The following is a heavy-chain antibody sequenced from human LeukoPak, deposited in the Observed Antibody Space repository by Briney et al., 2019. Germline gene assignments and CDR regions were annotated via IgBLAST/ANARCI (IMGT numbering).Heavy chain of an antibody. J-gene: IGHJ4*02. Sequence: VSVKVSCKVSGYTLTELSMHWVRQAPGKGLEWMGGFDPEDGETIYAQKFQGRVTMTEDTSTDTAYMELSSLRSEDTAVYYCARGTLGYSSSWNFDYWGQGTLVTVSP. V-gene: IGHV1-24*01. D-gene: IGHD6-13*01. CDR3: ARGTLGYSSSWNFDY. CDR1: GYTLTELS. CDR2: FDPEDGET.